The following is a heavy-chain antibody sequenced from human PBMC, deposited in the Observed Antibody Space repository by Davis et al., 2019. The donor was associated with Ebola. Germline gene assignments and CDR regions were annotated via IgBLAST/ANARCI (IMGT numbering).Heavy chain of an antibody. D-gene: IGHD3-10*01. CDR2: INPNSGGT. Sequence: ASVKVSCKASVYTFTGYYMHWVRQAPGQGLEWMGWINPNSGGTNYAQKFQGWVTMTRDTSISTAYMELSRLRSDDTAVYYCARAGYYYGSGSYLAGFDPWGQGTLVTVSS. V-gene: IGHV1-2*04. J-gene: IGHJ5*02. CDR3: ARAGYYYGSGSYLAGFDP. CDR1: VYTFTGYY.